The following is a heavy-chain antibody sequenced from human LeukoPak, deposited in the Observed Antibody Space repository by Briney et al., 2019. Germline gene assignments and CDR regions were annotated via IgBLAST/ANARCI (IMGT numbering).Heavy chain of an antibody. CDR3: ARDTYDYSSSWYLSVRSFDY. CDR1: GGTFSSYA. CDR2: VIPILGIA. J-gene: IGHJ4*02. D-gene: IGHD6-13*01. V-gene: IGHV1-69*04. Sequence: SVKVSCKASGGTFSSYAISWVRQAPGQGLEWMGRVIPILGIANYAQKFQGRVTITADKSTSTAYMELSSLRSEDTAVYYCARDTYDYSSSWYLSVRSFDYWGQGTLVTVSS.